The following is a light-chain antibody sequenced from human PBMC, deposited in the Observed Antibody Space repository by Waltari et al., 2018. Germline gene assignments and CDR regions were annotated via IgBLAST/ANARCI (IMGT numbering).Light chain of an antibody. V-gene: IGKV1-17*03. CDR2: STS. CDR3: LQHSSYPHT. CDR1: QGIYTY. J-gene: IGKJ2*01. Sequence: DIQMPQSHSAMSDSIGDRVNITCRASQGIYTYLAWFQQKPGKVPERLIYSTSTLQSGVSSRFSGSGSGTEFSLTISSLQPEDSATYYCLQHSSYPHTFGQGTKLEI.